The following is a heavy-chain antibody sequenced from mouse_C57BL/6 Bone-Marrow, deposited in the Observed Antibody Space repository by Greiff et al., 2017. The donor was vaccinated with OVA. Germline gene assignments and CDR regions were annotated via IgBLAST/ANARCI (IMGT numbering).Heavy chain of an antibody. CDR3: DRGSFGSSFYAMDY. CDR1: GFNIKNTY. J-gene: IGHJ4*01. D-gene: IGHD1-1*01. Sequence: EVQLQQSVAELVRPGASVKLSCTASGFNIKNTYMHWVKQRPEQGLEWLGRIDPANDNTKYAPKFKGKATMTADTSSNTTYLHLSSLSSEDPAVYCCDRGSFGSSFYAMDYWGQGTTVTVSS. CDR2: IDPANDNT. V-gene: IGHV14-3*01.